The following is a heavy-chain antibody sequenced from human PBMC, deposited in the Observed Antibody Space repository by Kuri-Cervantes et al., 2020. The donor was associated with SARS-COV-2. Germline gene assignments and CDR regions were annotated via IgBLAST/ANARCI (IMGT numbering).Heavy chain of an antibody. Sequence: LETLSLTCAVYGGSFSDYYWSWIRQPPGKGLEWIGEINHSGSTNYNPSLKSRVTISVNTSKNQFSLRLISVTAADTAVYYCARLGGYRSGYNWFDPWGQGTLVTVSS. J-gene: IGHJ5*02. D-gene: IGHD5-18*01. V-gene: IGHV4-34*01. CDR2: INHSGST. CDR3: ARLGGYRSGYNWFDP. CDR1: GGSFSDYY.